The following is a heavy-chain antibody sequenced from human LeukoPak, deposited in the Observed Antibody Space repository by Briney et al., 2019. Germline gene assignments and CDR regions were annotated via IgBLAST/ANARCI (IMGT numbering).Heavy chain of an antibody. J-gene: IGHJ6*02. V-gene: IGHV1-69*05. Sequence: GSSVKVSFKGSGGTFTNYAISWVRQAPGQGGEWMGGIIPIFGTANYAQKFQGRDTITTDEDTRTDYMKMRRLRSEDTAIYYCARDESNILTGASYYYYGMDVWGQGTTVTVSS. CDR3: ARDESNILTGASYYYYGMDV. D-gene: IGHD3-9*01. CDR1: GGTFTNYA. CDR2: IIPIFGTA.